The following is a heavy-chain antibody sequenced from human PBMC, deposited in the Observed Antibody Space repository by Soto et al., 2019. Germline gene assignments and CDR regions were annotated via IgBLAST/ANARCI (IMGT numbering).Heavy chain of an antibody. D-gene: IGHD2-2*02. J-gene: IGHJ6*02. V-gene: IGHV5-51*01. CDR1: GYNFTSYW. Sequence: VEPLKISCKGSGYNFTSYWICCCLQMPGKVLEWMGIIYPGDSDTRYSPSFQGQVTISADKSISTAYLQWSSLKASDTAMYYCARPHTGYYYGMDVWGQGTTVTVSS. CDR3: ARPHTGYYYGMDV. CDR2: IYPGDSDT.